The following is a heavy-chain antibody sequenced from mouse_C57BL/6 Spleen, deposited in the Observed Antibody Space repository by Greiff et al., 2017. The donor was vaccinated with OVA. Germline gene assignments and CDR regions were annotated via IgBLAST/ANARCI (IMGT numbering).Heavy chain of an antibody. CDR3: ARSHGNYEWTWFAY. D-gene: IGHD2-1*01. V-gene: IGHV1-82*01. Sequence: VQLQQSGPELVKPGASVKISCKASGYAFSSSWMNWVKQRPGKGLEWIGRIYPGDGDTNYNGKFKGKATLTADKSSSTAYMQLSSLTSEDSAVYFCARSHGNYEWTWFAYWGQGTLVTVSA. CDR1: GYAFSSSW. J-gene: IGHJ3*01. CDR2: IYPGDGDT.